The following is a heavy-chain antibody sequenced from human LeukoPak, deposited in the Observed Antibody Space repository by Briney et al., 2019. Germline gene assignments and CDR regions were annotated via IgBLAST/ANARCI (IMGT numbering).Heavy chain of an antibody. D-gene: IGHD6-13*01. V-gene: IGHV7-4-1*02. Sequence: ASVKVSCKASGYTFTSYAMNWVRQAPGQGLEWMGWINTNTGNPTYAQGFTGRFVFSLDTSVSTAYLQISSLKAEDTAVYCCARDDTGYSSSWYWKYYYYYYYMDVWGKGTTVTVSS. J-gene: IGHJ6*03. CDR1: GYTFTSYA. CDR3: ARDDTGYSSSWYWKYYYYYYYMDV. CDR2: INTNTGNP.